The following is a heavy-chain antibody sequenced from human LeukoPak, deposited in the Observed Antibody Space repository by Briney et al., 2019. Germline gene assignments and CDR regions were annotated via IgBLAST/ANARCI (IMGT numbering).Heavy chain of an antibody. CDR3: AKDYDGVGDY. D-gene: IGHD3-16*01. J-gene: IGHJ4*02. V-gene: IGHV3-30*18. CDR2: ISYDGSNK. Sequence: SGXTFSSYGMHWVRQAPGKGLEWVAVISYDGSNKYYADSVKGRFTISRDNSKNTLYLQMNSLRAEDTAVYYCAKDYDGVGDYWGQGTLVTVSS. CDR1: GXTFSSYG.